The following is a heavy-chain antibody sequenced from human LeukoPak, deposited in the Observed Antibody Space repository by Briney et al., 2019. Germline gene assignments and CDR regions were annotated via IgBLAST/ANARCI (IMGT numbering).Heavy chain of an antibody. J-gene: IGHJ4*02. CDR2: VSNDGSST. CDR1: GFTLSNYW. D-gene: IGHD6-13*01. CDR3: VGAAADTTPRP. Sequence: PGGSLRLSCAASGFTLSNYWMHWVRQGPGKGLVWVSRVSNDGSSTAYADSVRGRFTISRDNAKTTLYLQMNSLRAEDTAVYYCVGAAADTTPRPWGQGTLVTVSS. V-gene: IGHV3-74*01.